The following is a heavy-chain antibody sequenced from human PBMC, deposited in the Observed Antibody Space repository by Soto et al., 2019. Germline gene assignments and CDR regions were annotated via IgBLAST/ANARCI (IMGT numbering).Heavy chain of an antibody. CDR3: AVWDTTFALLYYTGMDV. CDR1: GGSVSTSGYY. D-gene: IGHD3-3*01. J-gene: IGHJ6*02. Sequence: KTSETLSLTCTVSGGSVSTSGYYCAWIRQPPGKGLEWIGSIYNSGSTDYNPSLTSRVMISVDTPKNQFSLKLCSVPAADTAVYYCAVWDTTFALLYYTGMDVWGQGTTVTVSS. V-gene: IGHV4-39*01. CDR2: IYNSGST.